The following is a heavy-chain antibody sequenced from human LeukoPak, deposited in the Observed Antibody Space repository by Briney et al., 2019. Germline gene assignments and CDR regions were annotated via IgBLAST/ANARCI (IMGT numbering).Heavy chain of an antibody. V-gene: IGHV3-30*09. CDR2: ISYDGTNK. Sequence: PGGSLRLSCAASGFTFSSYAMHWVRQAPGKGLEWVAVISYDGTNKWYADSVEGRFAISRDNSKNTLYLQMNNLRPEDTAVYYCARDRLLITVAGTVDQWGRGTLVTVSS. D-gene: IGHD6-19*01. J-gene: IGHJ4*02. CDR1: GFTFSSYA. CDR3: ARDRLLITVAGTVDQ.